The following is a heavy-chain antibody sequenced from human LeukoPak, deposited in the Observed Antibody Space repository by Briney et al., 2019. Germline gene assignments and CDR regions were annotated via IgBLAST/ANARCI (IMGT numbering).Heavy chain of an antibody. V-gene: IGHV3-53*04. D-gene: IGHD3-22*01. CDR3: ARVDSSGYFNGAFDV. J-gene: IGHJ3*01. CDR1: GFTVSRNY. CDR2: IYSGGST. Sequence: GGSLRLSCAASGFTVSRNYMTWVPQAPGKGLEWVSVIYSGGSTYYADSVKGRFTISRNNSKNTLYLQMNGLRAEDTAVYYCARVDSSGYFNGAFDVWGQGTMVTVSS.